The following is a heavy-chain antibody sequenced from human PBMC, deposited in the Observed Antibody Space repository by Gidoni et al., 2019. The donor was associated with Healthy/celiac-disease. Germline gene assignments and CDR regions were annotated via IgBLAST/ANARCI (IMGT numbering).Heavy chain of an antibody. CDR3: AREASSSWYSSRDAFDI. D-gene: IGHD6-13*01. Sequence: QVQLVESGGGLVKPGGSLRLSCAASGFTFSDYYMGWIRQAPGKGLEWVSYISSSSSYTNYADSVKGRFTISRDNAKNSLYLQMNSLRAEDTAVYYCAREASSSWYSSRDAFDIWGQGTMVTVSS. CDR1: GFTFSDYY. V-gene: IGHV3-11*06. CDR2: ISSSSSYT. J-gene: IGHJ3*02.